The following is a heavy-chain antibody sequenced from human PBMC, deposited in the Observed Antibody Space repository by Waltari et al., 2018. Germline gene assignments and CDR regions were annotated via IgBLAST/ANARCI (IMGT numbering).Heavy chain of an antibody. CDR2: MNPNSGNT. J-gene: IGHJ5*02. CDR1: GYTFTSYD. D-gene: IGHD6-6*01. CDR3: ARGGGIAARPFHNWFDP. Sequence: QVQLVQSGAEVKKPGASVKVSCKASGYTFTSYDINWVRQATGQGLEWMGWMNPNSGNTGYAQKFQDRVTMTRNTSISTAYMELSSLRSEDTAVYYCARGGGIAARPFHNWFDPWGQGTLVTVSS. V-gene: IGHV1-8*01.